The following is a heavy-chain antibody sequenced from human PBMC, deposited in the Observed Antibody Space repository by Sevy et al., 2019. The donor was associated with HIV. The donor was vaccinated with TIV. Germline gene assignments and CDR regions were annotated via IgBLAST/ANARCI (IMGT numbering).Heavy chain of an antibody. CDR1: GFTFSSYA. V-gene: IGHV3-30-3*01. J-gene: IGHJ6*02. CDR3: ARGSESFHSSYGVDV. CDR2: MSYDGTNK. D-gene: IGHD2-15*01. Sequence: GGSLRLSCAASGFTFSSYAMHWVRQAPGKGLEWVALMSYDGTNKYYADSVKGRFTISRDNSKNTLYLQMNSLRTEDTTVYYCARGSESFHSSYGVDVWGQGTPVTVSS.